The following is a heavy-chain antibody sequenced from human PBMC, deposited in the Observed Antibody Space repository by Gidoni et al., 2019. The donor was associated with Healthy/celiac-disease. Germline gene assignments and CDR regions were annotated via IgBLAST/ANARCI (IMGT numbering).Heavy chain of an antibody. CDR2: INSDGSST. Sequence: EVQLVESGGGLVQPGGSLRLSCAASGFPFSSYWMHWVRQAPGKGLVWVSRINSDGSSTSYADSVKGRFTISRDNAKNTLYLQMNSLRAEDTAVYYCAREGSFDVWGSVHAFDIWGQGTMVTVSS. CDR3: AREGSFDVWGSVHAFDI. V-gene: IGHV3-74*01. D-gene: IGHD3-16*01. CDR1: GFPFSSYW. J-gene: IGHJ3*02.